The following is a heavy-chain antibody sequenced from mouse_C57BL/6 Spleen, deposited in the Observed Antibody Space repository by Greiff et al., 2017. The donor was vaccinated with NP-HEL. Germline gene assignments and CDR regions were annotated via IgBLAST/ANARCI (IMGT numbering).Heavy chain of an antibody. D-gene: IGHD2-3*01. J-gene: IGHJ4*01. CDR2: IYPGSGST. CDR3: ARYPDDPYAMDY. Sequence: QVQLQQPGAELVKPGASVKMSCKASGYTFTSYWITWVKQRPGQGLEWIGDIYPGSGSTNYNEKFKSKATLTVDTSSSTAYMHLSSLTSEDSAVYYCARYPDDPYAMDYWGQGTSVTVSS. V-gene: IGHV1-55*01. CDR1: GYTFTSYW.